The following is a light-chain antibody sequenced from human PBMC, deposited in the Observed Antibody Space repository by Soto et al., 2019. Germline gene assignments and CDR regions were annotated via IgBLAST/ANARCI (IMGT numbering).Light chain of an antibody. J-gene: IGKJ4*01. CDR3: HQYKSFSLT. V-gene: IGKV1-5*03. CDR1: QSISNW. Sequence: DIQMTQSPSTLSASVGDRATITCRASQSISNWLAWYQQKPGKAPKPLIYKPPNLDSGVPSRFSGSGSGTEFSLPITSLQPDDFATYYCHQYKSFSLTFAGGPKVNI. CDR2: KPP.